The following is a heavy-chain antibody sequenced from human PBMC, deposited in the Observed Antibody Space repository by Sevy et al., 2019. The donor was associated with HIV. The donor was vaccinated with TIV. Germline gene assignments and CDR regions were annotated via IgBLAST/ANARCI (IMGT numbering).Heavy chain of an antibody. J-gene: IGHJ2*01. CDR2: INPNSGGT. V-gene: IGHV1-2*06. CDR1: GYTFTDYY. CDR3: ARGIRIQYFDL. Sequence: ASVKVSCKTSGYTFTDYYIHWVRHAPGQGLEWMGRINPNSGGTNSAQKFQGRVTMNRDTSISTAYMELSGLKSDDTAVYYCARGIRIQYFDLWGRGTLVTVSS.